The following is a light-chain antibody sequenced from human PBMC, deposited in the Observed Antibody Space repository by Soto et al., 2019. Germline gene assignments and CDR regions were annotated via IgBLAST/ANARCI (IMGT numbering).Light chain of an antibody. J-gene: IGLJ1*01. CDR3: SSYISSSTPFV. Sequence: QSVLTRPASVSGSPGQSITISCTGTSSDVGGYNYVSWYQQHPGKAPKLMIYEVNNRPSGVSNRFSGSKSGNTASLTISGLQAEDEADYYCSSYISSSTPFVFGTGTKVTVL. CDR1: SSDVGGYNY. CDR2: EVN. V-gene: IGLV2-14*01.